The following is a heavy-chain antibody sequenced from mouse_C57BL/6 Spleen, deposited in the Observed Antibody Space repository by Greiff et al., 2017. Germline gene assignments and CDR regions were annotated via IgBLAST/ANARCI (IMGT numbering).Heavy chain of an antibody. J-gene: IGHJ1*03. Sequence: VKLMESGPGLVQPSQSLSITCTVSGFSLTSYGVHWVRQSPGKGLEWLGVIWRGGSTDYNAAFMSRLGITKDNSKSQVFFKMNSLQADDTAIYYCAKKWGPLITTVVKEDWYFDVWGTGTTVTVSS. CDR2: IWRGGST. V-gene: IGHV2-5*01. CDR3: AKKWGPLITTVVKEDWYFDV. D-gene: IGHD1-1*01. CDR1: GFSLTSYG.